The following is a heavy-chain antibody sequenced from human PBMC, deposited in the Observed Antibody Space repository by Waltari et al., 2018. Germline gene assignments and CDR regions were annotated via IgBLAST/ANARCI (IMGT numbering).Heavy chain of an antibody. CDR3: ARGGGIRFLEWFRLDY. V-gene: IGHV1-69*01. CDR1: GGPFRSYA. J-gene: IGHJ4*02. D-gene: IGHD3-3*01. Sequence: QVQLVQSGAEVKKPGSSVKVSCKASGGPFRSYAISWVRQAPGQGLEWMGGIIPIFGTANYAQKFQGRVTITADESTSTAYMELSSLRSEDTAVYYCARGGGIRFLEWFRLDYWGQGTLVTVSS. CDR2: IIPIFGTA.